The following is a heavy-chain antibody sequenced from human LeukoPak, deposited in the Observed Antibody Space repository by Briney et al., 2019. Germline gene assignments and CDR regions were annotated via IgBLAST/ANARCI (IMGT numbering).Heavy chain of an antibody. CDR2: ISAYNGNT. J-gene: IGHJ3*02. CDR3: ARPHCSSTSCSLGKGAPGNNDAFDI. Sequence: GASAKVSCKASGYTFTSYGISWVRQAPGQGLEWMGWISAYNGNTNYAQKLQGRVTMTTDTSTSTAYMELSSLRSEDTAVYYCARPHCSSTSCSLGKGAPGNNDAFDIWGQGTMVTVSS. V-gene: IGHV1-18*01. D-gene: IGHD2-2*01. CDR1: GYTFTSYG.